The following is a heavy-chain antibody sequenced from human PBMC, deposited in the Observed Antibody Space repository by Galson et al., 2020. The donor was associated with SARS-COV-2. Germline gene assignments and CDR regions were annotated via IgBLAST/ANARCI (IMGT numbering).Heavy chain of an antibody. Sequence: SETLSITCTVSGYSISSGYFWGWIRKPPGKGLEWMGSIYHSGSTYYNPSLKSRVTISVDTSKNQFSLKLSSVTAADTAVYYCATYSVVVVAPTPLRADYWGQGTLVTVSS. D-gene: IGHD2-15*01. CDR3: ATYSVVVVAPTPLRADY. V-gene: IGHV4-38-2*02. CDR1: GYSISSGYF. CDR2: IYHSGST. J-gene: IGHJ4*02.